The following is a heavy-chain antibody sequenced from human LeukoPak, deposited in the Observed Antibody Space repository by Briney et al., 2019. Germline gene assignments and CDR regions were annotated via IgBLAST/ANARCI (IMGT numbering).Heavy chain of an antibody. V-gene: IGHV5-51*01. CDR2: IYPGDSDT. CDR1: GYSFTSYW. D-gene: IGHD2-2*01. J-gene: IGHJ4*02. Sequence: GESLKISCEASGYSFTSYWIGWVRQMPGKGLEWMGIIYPGDSDTRYSTSFQGQVTISADKSTSAAYLQWSSLKASDTAMYYCARSPPSSYCTATSCYPRHFDYWGQGTLVTVSS. CDR3: ARSPPSSYCTATSCYPRHFDY.